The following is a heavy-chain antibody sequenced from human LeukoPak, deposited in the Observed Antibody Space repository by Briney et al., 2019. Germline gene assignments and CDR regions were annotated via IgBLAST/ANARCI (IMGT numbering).Heavy chain of an antibody. CDR2: IYYSGST. J-gene: IGHJ3*02. D-gene: IGHD6-19*01. CDR1: GGSISSGGYY. Sequence: SETLSLTCTVSGGSISSGGYYWSWIRQHPGKGLEWIGYIYYSGSTYYNPSLKSRITISVDTSKNQFSLKMSSVTVADTAVYYCARAPPTIAVAGSAFDIWGQGTMVTVSS. CDR3: ARAPPTIAVAGSAFDI. V-gene: IGHV4-31*03.